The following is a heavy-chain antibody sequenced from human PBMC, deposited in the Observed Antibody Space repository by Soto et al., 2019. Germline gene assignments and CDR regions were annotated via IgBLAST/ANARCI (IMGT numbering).Heavy chain of an antibody. D-gene: IGHD3-10*01. CDR3: VRGGHGSGSYLGSY. J-gene: IGHJ4*02. CDR2: IRQDGGAQ. Sequence: EVQLVESGGGLAQPGGSLRLSCVASGFTFTTYWMSWVRQAPGKGLELVANIRQDGGAQYYVDSVKGRFTISRDNAKNSVYLQMDSLRAEDTAVYYCVRGGHGSGSYLGSYWGQGILVTVPS. V-gene: IGHV3-7*03. CDR1: GFTFTTYW.